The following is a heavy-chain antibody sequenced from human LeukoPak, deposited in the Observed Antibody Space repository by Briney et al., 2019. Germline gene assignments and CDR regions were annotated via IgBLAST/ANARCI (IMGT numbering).Heavy chain of an antibody. J-gene: IGHJ1*01. CDR1: GGPISSSSYY. D-gene: IGHD3-22*01. Sequence: SETLSLTCTVSGGPISSSSYYWGWIRQPPGKGLEWIGSIYSSGSTYYNQSLMSRVTISVDTPKNQFSLKLSSVTAADTAVYYCARQSDYYDSSGRYRAEYFHHWGQGTLVTVSS. CDR3: ARQSDYYDSSGRYRAEYFHH. CDR2: IYSSGST. V-gene: IGHV4-39*01.